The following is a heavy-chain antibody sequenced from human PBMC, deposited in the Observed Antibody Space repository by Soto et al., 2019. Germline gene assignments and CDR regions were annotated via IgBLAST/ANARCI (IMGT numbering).Heavy chain of an antibody. V-gene: IGHV5-51*01. Sequence: GESLKISCKGSGYSFTSYWIGWVCQMPGKGLEWMGIIYPGDSDTRYSPSFQGQVTISADKSISTAYLQWSSLKASDTAMYYCARQGYSYALRGDYYGMDVWGQGTTVTVSS. CDR1: GYSFTSYW. CDR2: IYPGDSDT. CDR3: ARQGYSYALRGDYYGMDV. J-gene: IGHJ6*02. D-gene: IGHD5-18*01.